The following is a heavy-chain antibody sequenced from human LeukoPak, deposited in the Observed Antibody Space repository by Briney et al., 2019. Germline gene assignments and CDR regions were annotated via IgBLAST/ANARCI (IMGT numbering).Heavy chain of an antibody. J-gene: IGHJ4*02. CDR3: ARSVPSDY. CDR2: ISVYNGET. V-gene: IGHV1-18*01. CDR1: GYTFTSIG. Sequence: ASVKVSCKASGYTFTSIGISWVRQAPGQGLEWMGWISVYNGETNSAQKFQDRVTMTTDTSTSTVYMELRNLRSDDTAVYYCARSVPSDYWGQGTLVIVSS.